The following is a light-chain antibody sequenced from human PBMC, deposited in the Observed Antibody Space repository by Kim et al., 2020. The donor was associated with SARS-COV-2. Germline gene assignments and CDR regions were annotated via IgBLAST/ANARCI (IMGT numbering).Light chain of an antibody. CDR3: QKYDSAPWT. CDR2: AAS. CDR1: QGVSSY. J-gene: IGKJ1*01. V-gene: IGKV1-27*01. Sequence: DIQMTQSPSSLSASVGDGVTITCRASQGVSSYLAWYQQKPGKVPELLIYAASALQSGVPSRFSGSGSGTDFTLTISSLQPEDVATYYWQKYDSAPWTFGQGTTVDIK.